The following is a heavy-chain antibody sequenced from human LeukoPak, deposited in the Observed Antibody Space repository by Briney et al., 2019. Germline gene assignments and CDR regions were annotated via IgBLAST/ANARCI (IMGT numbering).Heavy chain of an antibody. CDR2: VNHSGST. V-gene: IGHV4-34*01. J-gene: IGHJ4*02. CDR3: ARSAGTWRQKYFDY. Sequence: PSETLSLTCAVYGGSFSGYYWSWIRQPPGKGLEWIGEVNHSGSTNYSPSLKSRVTISVDTSKNQFSLKLSSVTAADTAVYYCARSAGTWRQKYFDYWGQGTLVTVSS. CDR1: GGSFSGYY. D-gene: IGHD6-13*01.